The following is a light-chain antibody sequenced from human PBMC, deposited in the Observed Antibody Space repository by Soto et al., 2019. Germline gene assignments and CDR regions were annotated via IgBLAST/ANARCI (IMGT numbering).Light chain of an antibody. CDR2: AAS. CDR3: QQYYSYPPLYT. Sequence: AIRMTQSPSSLSESTGDRVTITCRGSQGISSYLAWYQQKPGKAPKLLIYAASTLQSGVPSRFSGSGSGTEFTLTISCLQSEDFATYYCQQYYSYPPLYTFGQGTKLEIK. CDR1: QGISSY. V-gene: IGKV1-8*01. J-gene: IGKJ2*01.